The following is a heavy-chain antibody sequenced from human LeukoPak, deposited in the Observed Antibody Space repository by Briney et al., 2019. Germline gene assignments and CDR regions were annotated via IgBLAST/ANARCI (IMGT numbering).Heavy chain of an antibody. Sequence: PGRSLRLSCAASGFTFDDYAMHWVRQAPGKGLEWVSGISWNSGSIGYADSVKGRFTISRDNSKNTLYLQMNSLRAEDTAVYYCAKSGGYYTSGSFFDYWGQGTLVTVSS. CDR1: GFTFDDYA. D-gene: IGHD3-10*01. CDR3: AKSGGYYTSGSFFDY. V-gene: IGHV3-9*01. CDR2: ISWNSGSI. J-gene: IGHJ4*02.